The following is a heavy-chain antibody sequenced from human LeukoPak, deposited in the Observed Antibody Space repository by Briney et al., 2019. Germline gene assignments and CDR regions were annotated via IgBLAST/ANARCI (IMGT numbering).Heavy chain of an antibody. CDR3: AREDTAMVTCDY. D-gene: IGHD5-18*01. J-gene: IGHJ4*02. V-gene: IGHV3-11*01. CDR2: ISSSGSTI. CDR1: GFTFSDYY. Sequence: GGSLRLSCAASGFTFSDYYMSWIRQTPGKGLEWVSYISSSGSTIYYADSVKGRFTISRDNAKNSLYLQMNSLRAEDTAVYYCAREDTAMVTCDYWGQGTLVTVSS.